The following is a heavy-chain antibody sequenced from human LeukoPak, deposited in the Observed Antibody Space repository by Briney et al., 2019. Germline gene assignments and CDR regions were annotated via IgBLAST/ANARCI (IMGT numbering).Heavy chain of an antibody. D-gene: IGHD6-13*01. CDR2: ISGSGGST. CDR3: AKSSSSWYLSWFDP. J-gene: IGHJ5*02. Sequence: GGSLRLSCAASGFTFSSYAMSWVRQAPGKGLEWVSAISGSGGSTYYADSVKGRFTVSRDNSKNTLYLQMNSLRAEDTAVYYCAKSSSSWYLSWFDPWGQGTLVTVSS. CDR1: GFTFSSYA. V-gene: IGHV3-23*01.